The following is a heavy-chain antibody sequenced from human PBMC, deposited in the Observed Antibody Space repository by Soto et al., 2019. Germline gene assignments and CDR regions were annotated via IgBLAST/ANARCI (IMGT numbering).Heavy chain of an antibody. J-gene: IGHJ6*02. CDR2: ISSSSSYI. V-gene: IGHV3-21*01. Sequence: GGSLRLSCAVSGFTFDDNAMHWVRQAPEKGLEWVSSISSSSSYIYYADSVKGRFTISRDNAKNSLYLQMNSLRAEDTAVYYCARVTITMVRGVMGGMDVWGQGTTVTVSS. CDR1: GFTFDDNA. CDR3: ARVTITMVRGVMGGMDV. D-gene: IGHD3-10*01.